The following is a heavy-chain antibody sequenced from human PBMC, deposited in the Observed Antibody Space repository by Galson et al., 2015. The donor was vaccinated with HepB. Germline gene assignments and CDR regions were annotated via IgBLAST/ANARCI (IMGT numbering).Heavy chain of an antibody. Sequence: SLRLSCAASGFTFSSYSMNWVRQAPGKGLEWVSSISSSSSYIYYADSVKGRFTISRDNAKNSLYLQMNSLRAEDTAVYYCARDDQWLVSAFDIWGQGTMVTVSS. J-gene: IGHJ3*02. CDR3: ARDDQWLVSAFDI. CDR1: GFTFSSYS. D-gene: IGHD6-19*01. CDR2: ISSSSSYI. V-gene: IGHV3-21*01.